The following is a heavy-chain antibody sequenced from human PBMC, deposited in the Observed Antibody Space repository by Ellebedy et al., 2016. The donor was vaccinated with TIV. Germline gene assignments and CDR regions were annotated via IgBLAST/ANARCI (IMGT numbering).Heavy chain of an antibody. CDR3: ARGPAYGDF. CDR1: GGSFSGYY. CDR2: INNSGST. Sequence: MPSETLSLTCAVYGGSFSGYYWSWIRQPPGKGLEWIGEINNSGSTNYNPSLKSRVTISVDPSNKQFFLKMTSVTATDTAMYYCARGPAYGDFWGQGALVTVSS. V-gene: IGHV4-34*01. D-gene: IGHD2-21*01. J-gene: IGHJ4*02.